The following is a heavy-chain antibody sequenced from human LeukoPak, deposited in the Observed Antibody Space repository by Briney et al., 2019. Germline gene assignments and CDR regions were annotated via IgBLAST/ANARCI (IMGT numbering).Heavy chain of an antibody. Sequence: GESLKISCKASGYSFSDHWIAWVRQMPGKGLEWVGIIDPSDSDARYSPSFEGHVIFSVDKSINTAYLQWSSLRASDSAMYYCARLTLGAWGQGTMVTVSS. CDR2: IDPSDSDA. D-gene: IGHD3-16*01. V-gene: IGHV5-51*01. J-gene: IGHJ5*02. CDR3: ARLTLGA. CDR1: GYSFSDHW.